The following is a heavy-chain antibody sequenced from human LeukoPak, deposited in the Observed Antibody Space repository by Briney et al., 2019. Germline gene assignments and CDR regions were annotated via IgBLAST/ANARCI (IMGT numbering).Heavy chain of an antibody. Sequence: PGESLQISCKGSGFNFNGYWIGWVRQLPGKGLEWMGIIYPRDSDTRYSPSFQGQVTFSVDKSTTTANLQRSSLKTLDTAMCCCARRRDSMDIWGQGTAVTVSS. J-gene: IGHJ6*02. CDR2: IYPRDSDT. V-gene: IGHV5-51*01. D-gene: IGHD5-24*01. CDR3: ARRRDSMDI. CDR1: GFNFNGYW.